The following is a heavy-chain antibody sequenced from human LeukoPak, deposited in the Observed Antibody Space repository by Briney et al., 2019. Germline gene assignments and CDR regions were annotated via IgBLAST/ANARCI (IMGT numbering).Heavy chain of an antibody. CDR3: ARGDIVVVTATQGYNWFDA. D-gene: IGHD2-21*02. V-gene: IGHV5-51*01. CDR2: IYPDDSDI. CDR1: GYRFTDYW. Sequence: GESLKISCKGSGYRFTDYWIGWVRQMPGKGLECMGIIYPDDSDIRYSPSFQGQVTISADKSVSTAYLQWSSLKASDTAMYYCARGDIVVVTATQGYNWFDAWGQGTLVTVSS. J-gene: IGHJ5*02.